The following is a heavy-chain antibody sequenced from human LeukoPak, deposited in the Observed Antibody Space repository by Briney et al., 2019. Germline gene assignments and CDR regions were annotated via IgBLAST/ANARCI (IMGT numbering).Heavy chain of an antibody. J-gene: IGHJ4*02. V-gene: IGHV3-23*01. CDR1: GFTLSNYA. CDR2: ISDSGGST. Sequence: GGSLRLSCAASGFTLSNYAMSWVRQAPGQRLEWVSTISDSGGSTYYADSVKGRFTLSRDNSKSTLSLQMNSLRADDTAVYFCATQNFDYWGQGTLDTVSS. CDR3: ATQNFDY.